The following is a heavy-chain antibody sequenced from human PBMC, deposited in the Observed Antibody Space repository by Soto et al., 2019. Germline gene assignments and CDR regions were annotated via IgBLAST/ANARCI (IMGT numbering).Heavy chain of an antibody. CDR2: IFHDGTA. CDR1: GVSISSGDW. D-gene: IGHD3-10*01. CDR3: ARLVYDTRLNYMYFDF. J-gene: IGHJ4*02. V-gene: IGHV4-4*02. Sequence: SETLSLTCAVSGVSISSGDWWTWVRQSPQRGLEYIGEIFHDGTANYYPSFERRVAISVDTSKNQFSLKLTSVTAADTAIYFCARLVYDTRLNYMYFDFWGQGTLVTVSS.